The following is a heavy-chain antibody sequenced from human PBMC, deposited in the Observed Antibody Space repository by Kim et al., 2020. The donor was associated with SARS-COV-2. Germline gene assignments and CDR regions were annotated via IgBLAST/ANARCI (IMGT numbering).Heavy chain of an antibody. Sequence: ASVKVSCKASGYTFTGYYMHWVRQAPGQGLEWMGWINPNSGGTNYAQKFQGRVTMTRDTSISTAYMELSRLRSDDTAVYYCARQGGYYYGSGSYSGWFDPWGQGTLVTVSS. CDR3: ARQGGYYYGSGSYSGWFDP. CDR1: GYTFTGYY. J-gene: IGHJ5*02. D-gene: IGHD3-10*01. V-gene: IGHV1-2*02. CDR2: INPNSGGT.